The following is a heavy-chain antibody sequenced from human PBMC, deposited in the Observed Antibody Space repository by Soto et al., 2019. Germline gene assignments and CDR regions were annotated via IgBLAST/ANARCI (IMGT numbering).Heavy chain of an antibody. CDR2: ISYTGRT. V-gene: IGHV4-31*03. J-gene: IGHJ5*02. CDR1: GGSISSDANF. Sequence: SETLSLTCTVSGGSISSDANFWSWIRQLPGRGLEWIGYISYTGRTYCTPSLNSRLTISLDTSKSLFSLRLSAVTAADTAVYFCARGSFSSSSSWFDPWGQGTLVTVSS. D-gene: IGHD6-6*01. CDR3: ARGSFSSSSSWFDP.